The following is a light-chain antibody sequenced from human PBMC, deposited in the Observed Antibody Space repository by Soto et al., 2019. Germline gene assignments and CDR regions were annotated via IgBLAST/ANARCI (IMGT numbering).Light chain of an antibody. CDR3: QQTYTSVAT. CDR1: QSVNNW. CDR2: DAS. Sequence: DIQMTQSPSTLSASVGDRVTITCRASQSVNNWLAWYQQRPGKAPKVLIYDASTLKSGVPSRFSASGSGTEFSLIITGLQPGDSATYYCQQTYTSVATSGQGTKVDIK. V-gene: IGKV1-5*01. J-gene: IGKJ1*01.